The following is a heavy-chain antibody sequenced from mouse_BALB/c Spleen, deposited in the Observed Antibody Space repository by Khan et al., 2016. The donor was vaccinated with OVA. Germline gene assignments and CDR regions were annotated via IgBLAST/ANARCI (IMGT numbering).Heavy chain of an antibody. CDR1: GYTFTDFT. V-gene: IGHV1S137*01. CDR3: TRGGGGSRFAY. CDR2: ISTYYGDV. Sequence: QVQLKQSGAELVRPGVSVKISCKGSGYTFTDFTIHWVKQSHAQSLEWIGVISTYYGDVTYNQKFKGKATMTVDKSSSTTYMELARLTSEDSAIFYWTRGGGGSRFAYWGQGTLVTVSA. J-gene: IGHJ3*01.